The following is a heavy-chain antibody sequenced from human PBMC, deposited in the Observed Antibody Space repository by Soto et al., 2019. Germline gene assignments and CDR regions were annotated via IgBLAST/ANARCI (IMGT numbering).Heavy chain of an antibody. J-gene: IGHJ4*02. D-gene: IGHD3-10*01. CDR1: GFTFSSYS. CDR2: ISSSSSYI. Sequence: EVQLVESGGGLVKPGGSLRLSCAASGFTFSSYSMNWVRQAPGKGLEWVSSISSSSSYIYYADSVKGRFTISRDNAKNSLYLQMNSLRAEDTAVYYCAREDDGSGTPTSYWGQGTLVTVSS. V-gene: IGHV3-21*01. CDR3: AREDDGSGTPTSY.